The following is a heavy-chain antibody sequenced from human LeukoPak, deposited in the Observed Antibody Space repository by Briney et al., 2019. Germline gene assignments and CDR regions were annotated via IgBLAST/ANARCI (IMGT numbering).Heavy chain of an antibody. CDR1: GFTFSSYA. CDR2: ISYDGSNK. D-gene: IGHD2-2*02. Sequence: GGSLRLSCAASGFTFSSYAMHWVRQAPGKGLEWVEVISYDGSNKYYADSVKGRFTISRDNSKNTLYLQMNSLRAEDTAVYYCARGYCSSTSCYTAYWDQGTLVTVSS. J-gene: IGHJ4*02. V-gene: IGHV3-30*01. CDR3: ARGYCSSTSCYTAY.